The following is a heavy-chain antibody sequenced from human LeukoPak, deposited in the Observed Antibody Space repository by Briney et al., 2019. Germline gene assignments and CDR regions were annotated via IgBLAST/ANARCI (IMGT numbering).Heavy chain of an antibody. CDR3: ATDLGTYYDFWSGPPDY. Sequence: ASVKVSCKASGYTFTSYGISWVRQAPGKGLEWMGGFDPEDGETIYAQKFQGRVTMTEDTSTDTAYMELSSLRSEDTAVYYCATDLGTYYDFWSGPPDYWGQGTLVTVSS. J-gene: IGHJ4*02. D-gene: IGHD3-3*01. V-gene: IGHV1-24*01. CDR1: GYTFTSYG. CDR2: FDPEDGET.